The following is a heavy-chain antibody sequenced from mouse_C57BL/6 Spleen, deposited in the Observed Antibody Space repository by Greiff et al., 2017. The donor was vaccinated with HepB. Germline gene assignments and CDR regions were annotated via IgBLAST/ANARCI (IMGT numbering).Heavy chain of an antibody. V-gene: IGHV3-6*01. Sequence: ESGPGLVKPSQSLSLTCSVTGYSITSGYYWNWIRQFPGNKLEWMGYISYDGSNNYNPSLKNRISITRDTSKNQFFLKLNSVTTEDTATYYCARDGYYGSSHFDYWGQGTTLTVSS. CDR3: ARDGYYGSSHFDY. D-gene: IGHD1-1*01. J-gene: IGHJ2*01. CDR1: GYSITSGYY. CDR2: ISYDGSN.